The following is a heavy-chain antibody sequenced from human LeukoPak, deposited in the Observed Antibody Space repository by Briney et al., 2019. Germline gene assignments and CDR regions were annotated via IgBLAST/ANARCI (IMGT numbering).Heavy chain of an antibody. CDR1: GGSISSGDYY. D-gene: IGHD2-15*01. CDR2: IYYSGST. CDR3: ARVDCSGGSCYYFDY. Sequence: SETLSLTCTVSGGSISSGDYYWSWIRQPPGKGLEWIGYIYYSGSTYYNPSLKSRVTISVDTSKNQFSLKLSSVTAADTAVYYCARVDCSGGSCYYFDYWGQGTLVTVSS. V-gene: IGHV4-30-4*01. J-gene: IGHJ4*02.